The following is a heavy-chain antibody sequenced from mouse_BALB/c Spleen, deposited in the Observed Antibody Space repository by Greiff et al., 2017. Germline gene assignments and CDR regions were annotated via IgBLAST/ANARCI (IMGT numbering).Heavy chain of an antibody. V-gene: IGHV5-12-1*01. CDR1: GFAFSSYD. CDR3: ARLGYDNAMDY. Sequence: EVKLVESGGGLVKPGGSLKLSCAASGFAFSSYDMSWVRQTPEKRLEWVAYISSGGGSTYYPDTVKGRFTISRDNAKNTLYLQMSSLKSEDTAMYYCARLGYDNAMDYWGQGTSVTVSS. D-gene: IGHD2-14*01. J-gene: IGHJ4*01. CDR2: ISSGGGST.